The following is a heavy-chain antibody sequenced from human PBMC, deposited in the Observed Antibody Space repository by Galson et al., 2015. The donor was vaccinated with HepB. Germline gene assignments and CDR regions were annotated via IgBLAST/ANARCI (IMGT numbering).Heavy chain of an antibody. V-gene: IGHV1-18*01. CDR1: GYTFSRYS. CDR3: ARVARTSYYFDY. Sequence: SVKVSCKVSGYTFSRYSIAWLQQAPGQGLECMGWISGYSGDANYAQKFQGRVTVTTDTSTSTAYMELRRLTSDDTALYYCARVARTSYYFDYWGQGTLVSVSS. CDR2: ISGYSGDA. J-gene: IGHJ4*02.